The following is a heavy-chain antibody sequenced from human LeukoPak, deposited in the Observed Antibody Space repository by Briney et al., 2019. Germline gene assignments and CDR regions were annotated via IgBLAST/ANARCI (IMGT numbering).Heavy chain of an antibody. D-gene: IGHD3-16*01. CDR2: IWYDGSNE. CDR1: GFTFSNYG. Sequence: GGSLRLSCAASGFTFSNYGMHWVRRPPGKGLEWVAVIWYDGSNEFYADSEKGRFTISRDNSKNMLYLQMNSLRVEDTVVYYCARSPGAPGYYYGSYFDYWGQGMLVTVSS. V-gene: IGHV3-33*01. J-gene: IGHJ4*02. CDR3: ARSPGAPGYYYGSYFDY.